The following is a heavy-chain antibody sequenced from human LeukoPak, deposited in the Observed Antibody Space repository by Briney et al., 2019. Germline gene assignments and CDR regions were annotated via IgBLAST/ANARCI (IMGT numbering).Heavy chain of an antibody. CDR2: IRSKAYGGTT. J-gene: IGHJ6*03. Sequence: GGSLRLSCTASGFTFGDYAMSWFRQAPGKGLEWVGFIRSKAYGGTTEYAASVKGRFTISRDDSKSIAYLQMNSLKTEDTAVYYCTREPTLYGSGSYFYYYYMDVWGKGTTVTISS. CDR3: TREPTLYGSGSYFYYYYMDV. D-gene: IGHD3-10*01. V-gene: IGHV3-49*03. CDR1: GFTFGDYA.